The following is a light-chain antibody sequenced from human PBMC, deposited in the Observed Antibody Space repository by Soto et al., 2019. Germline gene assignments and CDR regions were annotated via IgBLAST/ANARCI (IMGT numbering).Light chain of an antibody. CDR2: EVS. V-gene: IGLV2-14*01. CDR3: SSYTSGSTLV. J-gene: IGLJ2*01. CDR1: TSDVGGYNY. Sequence: QSVLTQPASVSGSPGQSITISCAGTTSDVGGYNYVSWYQQHPGKAPELMIYEVSNRPSGVSIRFSGSKSGNTASLTISGLQADDEADYYCSSYTSGSTLVFGGGTKL.